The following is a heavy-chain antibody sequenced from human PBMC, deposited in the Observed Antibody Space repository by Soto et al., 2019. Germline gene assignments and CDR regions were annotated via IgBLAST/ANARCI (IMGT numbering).Heavy chain of an antibody. CDR3: ARYEMAKRYDAFDL. V-gene: IGHV1-69*13. CDR1: GGTFSSYA. J-gene: IGHJ3*01. CDR2: IIPIFGTA. Sequence: ASVKVSCKASGGTFSSYAISWVRQAPGQGLEWMGGIIPIFGTANYAQRFQGRVTITADESTSTAYMELSSLRSEDTAVYYCARYEMAKRYDAFDLWGQGAMVTVSS. D-gene: IGHD5-12*01.